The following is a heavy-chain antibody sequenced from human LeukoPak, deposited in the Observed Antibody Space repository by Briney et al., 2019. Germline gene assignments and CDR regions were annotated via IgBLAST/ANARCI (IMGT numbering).Heavy chain of an antibody. V-gene: IGHV3-7*01. CDR3: ARAYSTSWYDAFDL. CDR1: GFTFSDYW. J-gene: IGHJ3*01. Sequence: GSLRLSCAASGFTFSDYWMSWVRQAPGKGLEWVANIKEDGSEKYYVDSAKGRFTISRDNAKNSLYLQMNSLRAEDTAVYYCARAYSTSWYDAFDLWGQGTMVTVSS. D-gene: IGHD6-13*01. CDR2: IKEDGSEK.